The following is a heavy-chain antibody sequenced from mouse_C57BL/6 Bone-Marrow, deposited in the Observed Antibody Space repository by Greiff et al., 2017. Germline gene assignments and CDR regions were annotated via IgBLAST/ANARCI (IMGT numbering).Heavy chain of an antibody. CDR1: GYTFTSYW. D-gene: IGHD4-1*01. V-gene: IGHV1-55*01. CDR3: ARDELGHEYYFDY. J-gene: IGHJ2*01. CDR2: IYPGSGST. Sequence: QVQLKQPGAELVKPGASVKMSCKASGYTFTSYWITWVKQRPGQGLEWIGDIYPGSGSTNYNEKFKSKATLTVDTSSSTAYMQLSSLTSEDSAVYYCARDELGHEYYFDYWGQGTTLTVSS.